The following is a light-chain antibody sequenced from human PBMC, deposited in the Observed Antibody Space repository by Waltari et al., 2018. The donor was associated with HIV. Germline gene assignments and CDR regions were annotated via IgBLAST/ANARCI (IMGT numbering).Light chain of an antibody. CDR2: RNN. Sequence: QSVLPQPPSASGTPGQRVTIPCSGSSPNIGRNYVYWYQQLPGTAPKLLIYRNNQRPSGVPDRFSGSKSGTSASLAISGLRSEDEADYYCAAWDNSLSAPVFGGGTKLTVL. J-gene: IGLJ3*02. CDR1: SPNIGRNY. V-gene: IGLV1-47*01. CDR3: AAWDNSLSAPV.